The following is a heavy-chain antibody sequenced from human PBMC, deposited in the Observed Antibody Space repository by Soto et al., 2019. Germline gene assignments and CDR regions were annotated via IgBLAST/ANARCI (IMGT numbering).Heavy chain of an antibody. D-gene: IGHD6-13*01. CDR2: IIPIFGTT. CDR3: VRATYNSNWNLDY. V-gene: IGHV1-69*01. J-gene: IGHJ4*02. Sequence: QVQEEQSGAEVKKPGSSVKVSCKASGGTFSSYAFSWVRQAPGQGLEWMGGIIPIFGTTNYAQNFQGRATITADESTSTAYMELSGLRSEDTAVYYCVRATYNSNWNLDYWGQGTLVTVSS. CDR1: GGTFSSYA.